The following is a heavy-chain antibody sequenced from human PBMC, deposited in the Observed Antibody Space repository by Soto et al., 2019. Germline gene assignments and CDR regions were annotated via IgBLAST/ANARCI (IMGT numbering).Heavy chain of an antibody. CDR2: ISSSGSTK. Sequence: GGSLRLSCAASGFTFSDYYMSWIRQAPGKGLEWISYISSSGSTKYYADSVKGRFTISRDNAKNSLYLQMNSLRAEDTAVYYCARDVNIAARQREIYYYYYMDVWGKGTTVTVSS. D-gene: IGHD6-6*01. J-gene: IGHJ6*03. V-gene: IGHV3-11*01. CDR3: ARDVNIAARQREIYYYYYMDV. CDR1: GFTFSDYY.